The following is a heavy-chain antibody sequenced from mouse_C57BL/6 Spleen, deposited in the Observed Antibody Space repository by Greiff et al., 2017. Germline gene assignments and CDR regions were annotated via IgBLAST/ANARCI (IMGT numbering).Heavy chain of an antibody. CDR1: GYSITSDY. CDR3: ARSIWDQAWFAY. V-gene: IGHV3-8*01. CDR2: ISYSGST. D-gene: IGHD4-1*01. J-gene: IGHJ3*01. Sequence: DVKLQESGPGLAKPSQTLSLTCSVTGYSITSDYWNWIRTFPGNNLEYMGYISYSGSTYYNPSLKSRISIARDTSKNQYYLQLNSVTTEDTATYYCARSIWDQAWFAYWGQGTLVTVSA.